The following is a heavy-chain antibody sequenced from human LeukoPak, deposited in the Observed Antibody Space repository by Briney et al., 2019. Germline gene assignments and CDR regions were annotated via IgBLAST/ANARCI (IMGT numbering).Heavy chain of an antibody. CDR2: ISGSGGTT. Sequence: GGSLRLSCAASGFTFSNYPMSWVRQAPGKGLEWVSAISGSGGTTYYADSVKGRFTISRDNSRNTLYLQMNSLRAEDTALYYCANTARDDAFDIWGRGTMVTGSS. V-gene: IGHV3-23*01. J-gene: IGHJ3*02. CDR3: ANTARDDAFDI. CDR1: GFTFSNYP.